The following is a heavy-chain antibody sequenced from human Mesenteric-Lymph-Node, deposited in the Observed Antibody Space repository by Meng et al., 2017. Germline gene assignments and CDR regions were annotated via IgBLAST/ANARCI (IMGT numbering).Heavy chain of an antibody. CDR1: GYTFTAYY. D-gene: IGHD6-13*01. CDR2: INPNTGDT. J-gene: IGHJ4*02. Sequence: QVQWVQSGAEGKKPGASVKVSCKASGYTFTAYYVHWVRQAPGQGLEWMGRINPNTGDTNYAQKFQGRVTMTRDTSISTAYMELSRLSSDDTAVYYCAREGNKGQQVEEFDYWGQGTLVTVSS. CDR3: AREGNKGQQVEEFDY. V-gene: IGHV1-2*06.